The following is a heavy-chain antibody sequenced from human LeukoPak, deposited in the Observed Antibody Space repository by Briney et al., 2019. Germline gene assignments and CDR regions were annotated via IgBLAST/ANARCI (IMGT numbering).Heavy chain of an antibody. J-gene: IGHJ3*02. CDR2: IKEDGSEK. D-gene: IGHD1-26*01. CDR3: ARVIIVGATGI. V-gene: IGHV3-7*02. Sequence: GGSLRLSCAASGFTFSRYWMSWVPQAPGKGLKWVANIKEDGSEKYYVDSVKGRFTISRDNAKNSLYLQMNSLRAEDTAVYYCARVIIVGATGIWGQGTMVTVSS. CDR1: GFTFSRYW.